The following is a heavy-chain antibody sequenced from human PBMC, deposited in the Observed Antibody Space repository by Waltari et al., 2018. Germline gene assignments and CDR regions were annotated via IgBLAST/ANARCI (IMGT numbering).Heavy chain of an antibody. J-gene: IGHJ6*04. V-gene: IGHV3-21*01. D-gene: IGHD3-16*01. CDR3: ASGLMDLTVDV. CDR2: ISRSSSYI. CDR1: GFTFSSYS. Sequence: EVQLVESGGGLVKPGGSLRLSCAASGFTFSSYSMNWVRQAPGKGLEWVSSISRSSSYIYYADSVKGRFTISRDNAKNSLYLQMNSLRAEDTAVYYCASGLMDLTVDVWGKGTTVTVSS.